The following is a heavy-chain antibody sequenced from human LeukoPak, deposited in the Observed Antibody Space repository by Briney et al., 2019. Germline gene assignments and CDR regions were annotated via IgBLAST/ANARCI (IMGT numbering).Heavy chain of an antibody. CDR2: IYYSGST. V-gene: IGHV4-30-4*01. Sequence: PSETLSLTCTVSGGSISSGDYYWSWIRRPPGKSLEWIGYIYYSGSTYYNPSLKSRVTISVDTSKNQFSLKLSSVTAADTAVYYCARRGYSYETVIDYWGQGTLVTVSS. J-gene: IGHJ4*02. CDR3: ARRGYSYETVIDY. D-gene: IGHD5-18*01. CDR1: GGSISSGDYY.